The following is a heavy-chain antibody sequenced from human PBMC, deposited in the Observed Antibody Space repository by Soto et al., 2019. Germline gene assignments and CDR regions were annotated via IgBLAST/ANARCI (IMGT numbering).Heavy chain of an antibody. Sequence: EVQLLESGGGLVQPGGSLRLSCAASGFTFSSYAMSWVRQAPGKGLEWVSAISGSGGSTYYADSVKGRFTISRDNSKKPLNLQMNGLGPGDTAVYYCAKEGGRGGGCFDYWGQGTLVTVSS. CDR3: AKEGGRGGGCFDY. J-gene: IGHJ4*02. CDR1: GFTFSSYA. CDR2: ISGSGGST. V-gene: IGHV3-23*01. D-gene: IGHD3-16*01.